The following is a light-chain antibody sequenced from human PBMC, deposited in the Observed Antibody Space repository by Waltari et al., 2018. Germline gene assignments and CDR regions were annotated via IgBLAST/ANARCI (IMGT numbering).Light chain of an antibody. CDR2: EDD. V-gene: IGLV6-57*03. J-gene: IGLJ3*02. CDR1: SGSTASNY. Sequence: FILTQPHSVSESPGKTVTISCTRRSGSTASNYVQWYQLRPGSAPTTIIFEDDQRPSGVPGRFSGFIDSSSNSASLTISGLKTEDEADYYCQSYQVFGGGTKLTVL. CDR3: QSYQV.